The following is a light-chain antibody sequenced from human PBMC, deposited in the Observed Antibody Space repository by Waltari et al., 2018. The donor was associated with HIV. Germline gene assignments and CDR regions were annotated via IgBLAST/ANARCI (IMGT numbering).Light chain of an antibody. Sequence: SYELTQPPSVSVSPGQPASITCSGDNLGDKYACWYQQKPGQSPVLVIYQDSKRPSGIPGRFSGCNSGNTATLTISGTQAMDEADYYCQAWDSSTVVFGGGTKLTVL. CDR2: QDS. V-gene: IGLV3-1*01. J-gene: IGLJ3*02. CDR1: NLGDKY. CDR3: QAWDSSTVV.